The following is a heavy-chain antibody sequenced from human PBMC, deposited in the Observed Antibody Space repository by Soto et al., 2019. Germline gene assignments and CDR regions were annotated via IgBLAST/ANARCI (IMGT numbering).Heavy chain of an antibody. CDR2: ISGSGGST. D-gene: IGHD5-12*01. CDR1: GFTFSSYA. CDR3: AKGKMATITSWFDP. Sequence: GGSLRLSCAASGFTFSSYAMSWVRQAPGKGLEWVSAISGSGGSTYYADSVKGRFSISRDNSKNTLYLQMNSLRAEDTAVYYCAKGKMATITSWFDPWGQGTLVTVSS. J-gene: IGHJ5*02. V-gene: IGHV3-23*01.